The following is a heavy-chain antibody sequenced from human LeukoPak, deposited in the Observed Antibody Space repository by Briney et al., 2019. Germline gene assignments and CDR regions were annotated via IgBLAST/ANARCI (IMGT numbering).Heavy chain of an antibody. V-gene: IGHV3-7*05. Sequence: GGSLRLSCAASGFSFSSYWMTWVRQAPGKGLEWVANINQDGSDRYYVDSVKGRFTISRDNAKNSLSLQMNSLRAEDTAVYFCARDGGSSDYDLFDYWGQATLVTVSP. CDR1: GFSFSSYW. J-gene: IGHJ4*02. CDR2: INQDGSDR. CDR3: ARDGGSSDYDLFDY. D-gene: IGHD5-12*01.